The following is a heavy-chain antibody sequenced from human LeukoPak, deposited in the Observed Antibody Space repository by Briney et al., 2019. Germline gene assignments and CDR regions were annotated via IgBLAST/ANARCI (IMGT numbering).Heavy chain of an antibody. CDR3: AVDYDILAGYYTDPVPFDY. V-gene: IGHV3-21*01. Sequence: GGSLRLSCAASGFTFSSYSMNWVRQAPGKGLEWVSSISSSSSYIYYADSVEGRFTISRDNAKNSLYLQMNSLRAEDTAVYYCAVDYDILAGYYTDPVPFDYWGQGTLVTVSS. D-gene: IGHD3-9*01. CDR2: ISSSSSYI. J-gene: IGHJ4*02. CDR1: GFTFSSYS.